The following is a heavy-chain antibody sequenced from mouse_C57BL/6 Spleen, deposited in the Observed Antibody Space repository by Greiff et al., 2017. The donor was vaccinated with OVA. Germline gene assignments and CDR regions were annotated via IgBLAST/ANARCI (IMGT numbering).Heavy chain of an antibody. CDR2: IDPSDSYT. J-gene: IGHJ3*01. Sequence: QVQLQQSGAELVMPGASVKLSCKASGYTFTSYWMHWVKQRPGQGLEWIGEIDPSDSYTNYNQKFKGKSTLTVDKSSSTAYMQLSSLTSEDSAVYYCARGGYGNSFAYWGQGTLVTVSA. CDR1: GYTFTSYW. CDR3: ARGGYGNSFAY. V-gene: IGHV1-69*01. D-gene: IGHD2-10*02.